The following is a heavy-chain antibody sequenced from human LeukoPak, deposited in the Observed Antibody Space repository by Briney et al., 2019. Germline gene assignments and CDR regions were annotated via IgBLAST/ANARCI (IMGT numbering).Heavy chain of an antibody. CDR1: GFTFTTYG. D-gene: IGHD3-10*01. V-gene: IGHV3-30*03. CDR2: ISSDESKK. Sequence: GGSLRLSCAASGFTFTTYGMHWVRQAPGQGLEWVAGISSDESKKYYEDSLKGRLTISRDNSKKTLYLQMNSLTAEDTAVYYCARDRGSGTYYLRELDYWGQGTLVTASS. J-gene: IGHJ4*02. CDR3: ARDRGSGTYYLRELDY.